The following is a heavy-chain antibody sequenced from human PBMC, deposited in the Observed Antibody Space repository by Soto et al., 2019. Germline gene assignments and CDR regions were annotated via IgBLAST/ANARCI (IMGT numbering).Heavy chain of an antibody. J-gene: IGHJ6*02. CDR3: ARDSFIQWLEPIMSYGMDV. D-gene: IGHD6-19*01. CDR2: VSAYNGNT. V-gene: IGHV1-18*01. Sequence: ASVKVSCKASGYTFTSYDINWVRQATGQGLEWMGWVSAYNGNTNYAQKLQGRVTMTTDTSTSTAYMELRSLRSDDTAVYYCARDSFIQWLEPIMSYGMDVWGQGTTVTVSS. CDR1: GYTFTSYD.